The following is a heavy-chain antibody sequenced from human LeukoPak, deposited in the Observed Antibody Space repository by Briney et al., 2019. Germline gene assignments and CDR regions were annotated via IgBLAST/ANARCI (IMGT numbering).Heavy chain of an antibody. CDR3: VRGYSFGPYGMDV. D-gene: IGHD2-15*01. Sequence: PGGSLRLSCAASGFTFSSYAMSWVRQAPGKGLEWVSSISASGSTYYADSVKGRFTISRDNSKNTLYLQMSSLRAEDTAVYFCVRGYSFGPYGMDVWGQGTTVTVSS. V-gene: IGHV3-23*01. J-gene: IGHJ6*02. CDR2: ISASGST. CDR1: GFTFSSYA.